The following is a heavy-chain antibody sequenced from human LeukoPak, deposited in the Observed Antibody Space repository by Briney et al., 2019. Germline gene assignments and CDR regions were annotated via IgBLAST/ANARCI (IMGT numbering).Heavy chain of an antibody. CDR1: GFTFSSYA. V-gene: IGHV3-23*01. CDR3: EKVKVYYGSGSYSGFDY. Sequence: PGGSLRLSCAASGFTFSSYAMSWVRQAPGKGLEWVSAIRGSGGSTYYADSVKGRFTISRDNSKNTLYLQMNSLRAEDTAVYYCEKVKVYYGSGSYSGFDYWGQGTLVTVSS. CDR2: IRGSGGST. J-gene: IGHJ4*02. D-gene: IGHD3-10*01.